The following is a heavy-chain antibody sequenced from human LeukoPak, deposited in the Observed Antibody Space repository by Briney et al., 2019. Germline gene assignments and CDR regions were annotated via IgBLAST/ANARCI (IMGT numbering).Heavy chain of an antibody. V-gene: IGHV3-33*01. Sequence: GRSLRLSCAASGFTFSSYGMHWVRQAPGKGLEWVADIWYDGSHKYYADSVKGRFTISRDNSENTLHLQMNSLRAEDTAVYYCARDLLLWFGELSGDSDYWGQGTLVTVSS. CDR3: ARDLLLWFGELSGDSDY. J-gene: IGHJ4*02. D-gene: IGHD3-10*01. CDR2: IWYDGSHK. CDR1: GFTFSSYG.